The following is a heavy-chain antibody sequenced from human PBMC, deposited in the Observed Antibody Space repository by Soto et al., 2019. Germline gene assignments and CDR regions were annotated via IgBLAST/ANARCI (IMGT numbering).Heavy chain of an antibody. CDR2: INPNSGGT. V-gene: IGHV1-2*02. J-gene: IGHJ5*02. CDR3: ARARSVVVRFDP. D-gene: IGHD2-2*01. Sequence: ASVKVSCKASGYAFTGYYMHWVRQAPGQGLEWMGWINPNSGGTNYAQKFQGRVTMTRDTSISTAYMELSRLRSDDTAVYYCARARSVVVRFDPWGQGTLVIVS. CDR1: GYAFTGYY.